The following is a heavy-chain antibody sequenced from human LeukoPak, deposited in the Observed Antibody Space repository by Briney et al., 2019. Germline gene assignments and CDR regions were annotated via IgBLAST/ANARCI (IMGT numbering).Heavy chain of an antibody. J-gene: IGHJ4*02. Sequence: ASVKASCKASGYTFTSYGISWVRQAPGQGLEWMGWISAYNGNTNYAQKLQGRVTMTTDTSTSTAYMELRSLRSDDTAVYYCARSGDYYDSSGYRYWGQGTLVTVSS. CDR2: ISAYNGNT. CDR1: GYTFTSYG. V-gene: IGHV1-18*01. CDR3: ARSGDYYDSSGYRY. D-gene: IGHD3-22*01.